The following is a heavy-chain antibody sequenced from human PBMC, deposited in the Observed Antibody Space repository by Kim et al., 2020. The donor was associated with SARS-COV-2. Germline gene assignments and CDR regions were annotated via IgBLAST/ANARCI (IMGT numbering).Heavy chain of an antibody. Sequence: SETLSLTCAVSGDSISSSNWWTWVRQPPGKGLEWIGEIFHSGSTNYNPSLKSRVTISMDKSNNQFSLRVDSVTAADTAVYFCARILGGCSAPSCYFLSWG. CDR1: GDSISSSNW. D-gene: IGHD2-2*01. V-gene: IGHV4-4*02. CDR3: ARILGGCSAPSCYFLS. J-gene: IGHJ5*01. CDR2: IFHSGST.